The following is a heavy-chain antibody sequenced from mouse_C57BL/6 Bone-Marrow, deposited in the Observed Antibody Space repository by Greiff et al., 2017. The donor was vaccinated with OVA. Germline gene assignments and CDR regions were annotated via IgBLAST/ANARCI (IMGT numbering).Heavy chain of an antibody. CDR2: IYPGSGSA. CDR1: GYTFTSYW. J-gene: IGHJ4*01. D-gene: IGHD1-1*01. V-gene: IGHV1-55*01. CDR3: ARPHYYGSSYDAMDD. Sequence: VQLQQPGAELVKPGASVKMSCKASGYTFTSYWITWVKQRPGQGLEWIGDIYPGSGSANYNEKFKSKATLTVDTSSSTAYMQLSSLTSEDSAVYYWARPHYYGSSYDAMDDWGQGTSVTVSS.